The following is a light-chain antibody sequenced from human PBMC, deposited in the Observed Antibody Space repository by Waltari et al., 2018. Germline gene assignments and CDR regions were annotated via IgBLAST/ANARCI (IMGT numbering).Light chain of an antibody. J-gene: IGLJ2*01. Sequence: QSVLTQPPSVSAAPGRRVTISCSGTSSNLGSPFVAWYQQLPGTAPKLLIHDNNKRPSGIPYRISGSKSGTSATLVIAGLQPGDEADYYCGTWDSSASGVVFGGGTKLTVL. CDR2: DNN. CDR1: SSNLGSPF. CDR3: GTWDSSASGVV. V-gene: IGLV1-51*01.